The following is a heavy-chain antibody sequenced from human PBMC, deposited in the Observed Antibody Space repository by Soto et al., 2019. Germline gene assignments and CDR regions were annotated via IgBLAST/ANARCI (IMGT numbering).Heavy chain of an antibody. V-gene: IGHV3-74*01. CDR1: GFTFSNYW. CDR2: INTDGSTT. D-gene: IGHD4-17*01. CDR3: ARVRNGDWYCDY. J-gene: IGHJ4*02. Sequence: EVQLVESGGGLVQPGGSLRLSCAASGFTFSNYWMHWVRQVPGTGLVWVSRINTDGSTTSYADSVKGRFTISRDNAKDTLYLQMNSPRAEETDVYYCARVRNGDWYCDYGSQGTLVTISS.